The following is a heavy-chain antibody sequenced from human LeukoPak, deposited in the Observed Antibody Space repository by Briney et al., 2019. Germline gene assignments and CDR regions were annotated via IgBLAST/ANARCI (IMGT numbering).Heavy chain of an antibody. CDR3: ARGGMAAAVYYYYYYMDV. D-gene: IGHD6-13*01. CDR1: GGSISSYY. J-gene: IGHJ6*03. CDR2: IYYSGST. Sequence: SETLSLTCTVSGGSISSYYWSWIRQPAGKGLEWIGYIYYSGSTNYNPSLMSRVTISVDTSKNQFSLKLSSVTAADTAVYYCARGGMAAAVYYYYYYMDVWGKGTTVTVSS. V-gene: IGHV4-59*01.